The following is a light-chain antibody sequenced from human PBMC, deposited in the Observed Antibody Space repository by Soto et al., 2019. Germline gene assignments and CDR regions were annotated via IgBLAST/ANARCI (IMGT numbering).Light chain of an antibody. CDR1: QNIGSD. CDR2: GAS. J-gene: IGKJ2*01. Sequence: EVVMTQSPATRSASPGERVIPSCRASQNIGSDLAWYQQRPGQAPRLLMYGASTRATETPARFSGSGSATDFTLTISSLQSEDFAVYYCQQYNNWPPYTFGQGTKVDIK. CDR3: QQYNNWPPYT. V-gene: IGKV3-15*01.